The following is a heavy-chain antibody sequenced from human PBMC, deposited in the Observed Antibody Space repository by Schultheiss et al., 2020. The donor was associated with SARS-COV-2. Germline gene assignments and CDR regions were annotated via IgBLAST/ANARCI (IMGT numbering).Heavy chain of an antibody. CDR3: ARDGGVSSSFYCCYYMDV. J-gene: IGHJ6*03. Sequence: ASVKVSCKASGYTFTSYYMHWVRQAPGQGLEWMGWINPNSGGTNYAQKFQGRVTMTRDTSISTAYMELSRLRSDDTAVYYCARDGGVSSSFYCCYYMDVWGKGTTVTVSS. CDR1: GYTFTSYY. V-gene: IGHV1-2*02. CDR2: INPNSGGT. D-gene: IGHD6-6*01.